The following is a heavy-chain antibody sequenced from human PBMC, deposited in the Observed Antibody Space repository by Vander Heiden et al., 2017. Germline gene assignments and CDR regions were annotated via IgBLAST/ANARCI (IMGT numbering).Heavy chain of an antibody. D-gene: IGHD5-18*01. V-gene: IGHV3-43D*04. CDR3: AKDTISRDGYSYYYYYGMDV. Sequence: EMQLVESGGVVVQPGGSLRLSCAASGFTFDDYVMHWVRQAPGKGLEWVSLISWDGGSTYYADSVKGRFTISRDNSKNSLYLQMNSLRAEDTALYYCAKDTISRDGYSYYYYYGMDVWGQGTTVTVSS. J-gene: IGHJ6*02. CDR2: ISWDGGST. CDR1: GFTFDDYV.